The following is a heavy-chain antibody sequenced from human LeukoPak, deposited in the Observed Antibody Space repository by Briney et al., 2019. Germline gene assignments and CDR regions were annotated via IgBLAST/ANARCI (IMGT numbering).Heavy chain of an antibody. CDR3: ARVVRDGYSDY. CDR2: IYYRGST. D-gene: IGHD5-24*01. CDR1: SGSLSDYY. J-gene: IGHJ4*02. Sequence: SETLSLTCTVSSGSLSDYYWSWIRQPPGKGLEWIGYIYYRGSTKYNPSLESRVAISVDTSKNQFSLKLNSVTAADTAVYYCARVVRDGYSDYWGQGTLVTVSS. V-gene: IGHV4-59*01.